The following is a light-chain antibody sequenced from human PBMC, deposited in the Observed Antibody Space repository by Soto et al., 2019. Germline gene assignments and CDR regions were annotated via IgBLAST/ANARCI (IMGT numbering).Light chain of an antibody. J-gene: IGKJ1*01. Sequence: VIWVTQSPSLLSASTGDTVTLSCRISQDISSYLAWYQQKPGKAPDLLIFAASTLQDGVPSRFSGSGSGTDFTLTINSLQPEDFATYYCHQNYNLPPWTFGQGTKVDIK. CDR3: HQNYNLPPWT. CDR2: AAS. CDR1: QDISSY. V-gene: IGKV1D-8*03.